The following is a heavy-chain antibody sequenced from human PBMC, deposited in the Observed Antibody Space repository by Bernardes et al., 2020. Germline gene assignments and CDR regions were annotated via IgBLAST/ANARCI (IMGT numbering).Heavy chain of an antibody. CDR3: AKDLLRWELRLDAFDI. D-gene: IGHD1-26*01. Sequence: GGSLRLSCAASGFTFSSYAMSWVRQAPGKGLEWVSAISGSGGSTYYADSVKGRFTISRDNSKNTLYLQMNSLRAEDTAVYYCAKDLLRWELRLDAFDIWGQGTMVTVSS. CDR2: ISGSGGST. V-gene: IGHV3-23*01. CDR1: GFTFSSYA. J-gene: IGHJ3*02.